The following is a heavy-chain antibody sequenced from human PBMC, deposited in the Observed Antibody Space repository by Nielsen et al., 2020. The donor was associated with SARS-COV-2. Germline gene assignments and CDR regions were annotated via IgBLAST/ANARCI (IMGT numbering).Heavy chain of an antibody. V-gene: IGHV3-7*01. Sequence: ETLSLTCAASGFTFSSYWMSWVRQAPGKGLEWVANIKQDGSEKYYVDSVKGRFTISRDNAKNSLYLQMNSLRAEDTAVYYCARDSRPSLGAYYDFWSGYYTLGVNGMDVWGQGTTVTVSS. CDR2: IKQDGSEK. D-gene: IGHD3-3*01. CDR1: GFTFSSYW. CDR3: ARDSRPSLGAYYDFWSGYYTLGVNGMDV. J-gene: IGHJ6*02.